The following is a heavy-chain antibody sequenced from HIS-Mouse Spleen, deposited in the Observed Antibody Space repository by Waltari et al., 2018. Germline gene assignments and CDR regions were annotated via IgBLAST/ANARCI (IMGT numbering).Heavy chain of an antibody. D-gene: IGHD6-13*01. CDR2: IYYSGST. V-gene: IGHV4-39*07. Sequence: QLQLQESGPGLVKPSETLSLTCTVSGGSISSTSYYLVWIRQPPGMGLEWIGSIYYSGSTYYNPSLKSRVTISVDTSKNQFSLKLSSVTAADTAVYYCAREIPYSSSWYDWYFDLWGRGTLVTVSS. CDR1: GGSISSTSYY. J-gene: IGHJ2*01. CDR3: AREIPYSSSWYDWYFDL.